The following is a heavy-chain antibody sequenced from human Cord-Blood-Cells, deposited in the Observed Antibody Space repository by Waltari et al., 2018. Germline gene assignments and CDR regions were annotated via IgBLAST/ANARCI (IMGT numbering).Heavy chain of an antibody. Sequence: QVQLVQSGAEVKKPGASVKVSCKASGYTFTGYYMHWVRQAPGQGLEWMGRINPNSGGTNYAQKFQGRVTMTRDTSISTAYMELSRLRSDDTAVYYCARDGGGDCYGYYYYGMDVWGQGTTVTVSS. CDR1: GYTFTGYY. CDR2: INPNSGGT. D-gene: IGHD2-21*01. V-gene: IGHV1-2*06. CDR3: ARDGGGDCYGYYYYGMDV. J-gene: IGHJ6*02.